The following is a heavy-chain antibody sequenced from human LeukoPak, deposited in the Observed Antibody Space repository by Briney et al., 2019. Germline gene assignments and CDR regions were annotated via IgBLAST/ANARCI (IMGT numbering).Heavy chain of an antibody. CDR2: IYTSGST. D-gene: IGHD3-16*01. CDR3: ARGGRTTLLLAY. Sequence: PSETLSLTCTVSGGSISSYYWSWIRQPAGKGLEWIWRIYTSGSTNYNPSLKSRVTMSVDTSKNQLSLKLSSVTAADTAVYYCARGGRTTLLLAYWGQGTLVTVSS. CDR1: GGSISSYY. V-gene: IGHV4-4*07. J-gene: IGHJ4*02.